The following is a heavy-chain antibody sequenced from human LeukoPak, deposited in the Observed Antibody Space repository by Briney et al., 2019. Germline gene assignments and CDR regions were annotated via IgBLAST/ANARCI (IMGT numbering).Heavy chain of an antibody. J-gene: IGHJ5*02. Sequence: GGSLRLSCAASGFTFSNHWMHWVRHAPGKGLVWVSRINSDGINTSYADSVKGRFTISRDNAKNTLNLQMNSLRAEDTAVYYCARDLGQYYDTSDNWFDPWGQGTLVTVSS. D-gene: IGHD3-22*01. CDR2: INSDGINT. CDR1: GFTFSNHW. V-gene: IGHV3-74*01. CDR3: ARDLGQYYDTSDNWFDP.